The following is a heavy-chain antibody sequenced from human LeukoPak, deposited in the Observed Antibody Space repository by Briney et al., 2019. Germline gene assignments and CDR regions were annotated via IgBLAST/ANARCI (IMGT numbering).Heavy chain of an antibody. CDR3: AQVKRWLQSVSAFDI. V-gene: IGHV3-9*01. D-gene: IGHD5-24*01. Sequence: PGGSLRLSCAASGFTFDDYAMHWVRQAPGKGLEWVSGISWNSGSIGYADSVKGRFTISRDNAKNSLYLQMNSLRAEDTALYYCAQVKRWLQSVSAFDIWGQGPMVTVSS. CDR2: ISWNSGSI. CDR1: GFTFDDYA. J-gene: IGHJ3*02.